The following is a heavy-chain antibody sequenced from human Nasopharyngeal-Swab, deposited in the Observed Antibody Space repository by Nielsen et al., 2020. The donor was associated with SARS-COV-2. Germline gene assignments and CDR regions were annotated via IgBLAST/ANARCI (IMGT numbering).Heavy chain of an antibody. CDR1: GFTFSGSA. Sequence: GESLKIYWAASGFTFSGSAMHWVRQASGKGLEWVGRIRSKANSYATAYAASVKGRFTISRDDSKNTAYLQMNSLKTEDTAVYYCTSRYSYGLWGQGTLVTVSS. J-gene: IGHJ4*02. V-gene: IGHV3-73*01. D-gene: IGHD5-18*01. CDR3: TSRYSYGL. CDR2: IRSKANSYAT.